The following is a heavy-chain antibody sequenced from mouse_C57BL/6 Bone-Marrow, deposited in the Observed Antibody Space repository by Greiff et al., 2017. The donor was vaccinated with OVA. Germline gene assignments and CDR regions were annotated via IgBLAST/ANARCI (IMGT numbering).Heavy chain of an antibody. V-gene: IGHV1-76*01. CDR1: GYTFPDYY. J-gene: IGHJ3*01. CDR3: ARDSNSWFAY. Sequence: LVESGAELVRPGASVQLSCKASGYTFPDYYINWVKQRPGQGLEWIARLYPGSGNPYYNEKFKGKATLTAEKSSSTAYMQLSSLTSEDSAVYFCARDSNSWFAYWGQGTLVTVSA. CDR2: LYPGSGNP. D-gene: IGHD2-5*01.